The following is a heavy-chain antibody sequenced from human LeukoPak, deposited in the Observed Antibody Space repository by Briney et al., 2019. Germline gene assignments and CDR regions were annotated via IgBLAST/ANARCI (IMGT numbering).Heavy chain of an antibody. CDR2: IYHSGST. CDR3: ARSPMVRGVIRLRGGRFDP. V-gene: IGHV4-38-2*01. Sequence: SETLSLTCAVSGYSISSGYYWGWIRQPPGKGLEWIGSIYHSGSTYYNPSLKSRVTISVDTSKNQFSLKLSSVTAADTAVYYCARSPMVRGVIRLRGGRFDPWGQGTLVTVSS. J-gene: IGHJ5*02. CDR1: GYSISSGYY. D-gene: IGHD3-10*01.